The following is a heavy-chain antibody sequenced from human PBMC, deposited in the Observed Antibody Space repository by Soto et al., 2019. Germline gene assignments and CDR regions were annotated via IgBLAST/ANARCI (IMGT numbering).Heavy chain of an antibody. V-gene: IGHV1-18*01. CDR1: AYTFTNYG. CDR3: ARAESMAAALPGYFDY. CDR2: ISTYNGNT. D-gene: IGHD6-6*01. Sequence: QVQLVQSGAEVKKPGASVQVSCKASAYTFTNYGISWVRQAPGQGLEWVGWISTYNGNTNYAQKLQGRVTMTTDTSTSTADMELRSLRSDDTAVYYCARAESMAAALPGYFDYWGQGTLVTVSS. J-gene: IGHJ4*02.